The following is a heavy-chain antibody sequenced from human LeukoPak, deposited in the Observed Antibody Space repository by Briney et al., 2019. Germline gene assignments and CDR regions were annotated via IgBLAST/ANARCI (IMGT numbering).Heavy chain of an antibody. CDR1: GFTVSSNY. J-gene: IGHJ3*02. V-gene: IGHV3-66*01. D-gene: IGHD6-19*01. CDR2: IYSGGST. Sequence: GGSLRLSCAASGFTVSSNYMSWVRQAPGKGLEWVSVIYSGGSTYYADSVKGRFTISRDNSKNTLYLQMNSLRADDTAVYYCARARYSSGWYNAPGAFDIWGQGTMVTVSS. CDR3: ARARYSSGWYNAPGAFDI.